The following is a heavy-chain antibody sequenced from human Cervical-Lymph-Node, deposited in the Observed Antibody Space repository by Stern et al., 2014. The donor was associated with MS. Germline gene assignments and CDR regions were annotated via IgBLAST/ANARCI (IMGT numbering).Heavy chain of an antibody. CDR1: GDSISSSNW. J-gene: IGHJ5*02. CDR3: VRALGSSSFRYWFDP. CDR2: IYHAGTT. V-gene: IGHV4-4*02. D-gene: IGHD6-13*01. Sequence: QVQLQESGPGLVKPSGTLSLTCAVSGDSISSSNWWSWVRQSPGKGLEWVGDIYHAGTTNYNSTLTSRLTISADNSKNKFSWKLTSVTAADTAVYYCVRALGSSSFRYWFDPWGQGTLVIVSS.